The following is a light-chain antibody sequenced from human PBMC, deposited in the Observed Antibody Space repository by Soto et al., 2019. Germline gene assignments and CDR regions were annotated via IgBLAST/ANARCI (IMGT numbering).Light chain of an antibody. CDR2: AAS. J-gene: IGKJ4*01. V-gene: IGKV1-9*01. Sequence: DIQLTQSLSFLSASVGDRVTITCRASQGIRDFLAWYQQKPGQPPKLLIYAASTLQTGVPTRFSGIASGTEFTLIISNLQPADFATYYCQQFNVYPLTFGGGTKVEIK. CDR1: QGIRDF. CDR3: QQFNVYPLT.